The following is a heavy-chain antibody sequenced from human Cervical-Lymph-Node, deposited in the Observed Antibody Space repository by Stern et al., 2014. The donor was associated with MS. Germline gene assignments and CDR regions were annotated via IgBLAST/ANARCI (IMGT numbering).Heavy chain of an antibody. CDR2: IRSTGTV. V-gene: IGHV4-61*02. Sequence: QVQLQESGPGLVKPSQTLSLTCAVSGGSISSPDHYWAWIRQPAGEGLEWIGRIRSTGTVNYNLALAVRVAISRDTSIGQVSLKLTSVTAADTAIYYCAREAVVVSHATGHDSWGQGILVTVSS. J-gene: IGHJ4*02. D-gene: IGHD2-21*01. CDR1: GGSISSPDHY. CDR3: AREAVVVSHATGHDS.